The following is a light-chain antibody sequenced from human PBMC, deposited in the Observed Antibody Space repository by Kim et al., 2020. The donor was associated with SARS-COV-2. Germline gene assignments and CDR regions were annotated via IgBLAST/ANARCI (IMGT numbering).Light chain of an antibody. J-gene: IGLJ2*01. CDR3: GTWDSSLSAAV. CDR2: DND. CDR1: SSNIGNSY. V-gene: IGLV1-51*01. Sequence: GPEVTICCSGSSSNIGNSYVSCYQQLPGTAPKLLIYDNDKRPSGIPDRFSGSKSGTSATLGITGLQPGDEADYYCGTWDSSLSAAVFGGGTQLTVL.